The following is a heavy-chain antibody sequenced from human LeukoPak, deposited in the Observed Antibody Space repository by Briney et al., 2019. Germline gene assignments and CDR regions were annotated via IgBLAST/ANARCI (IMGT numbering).Heavy chain of an antibody. CDR2: IYTTGST. J-gene: IGHJ5*02. CDR1: GGSTSSGSYF. D-gene: IGHD6-19*01. CDR3: ARHRAVAGIYNWFDP. Sequence: SETLSLTCTVSGGSTSSGSYFWNWIRQPAGKGLEWIGRIYTTGSTSYSPSLKSRVTISVDTSKNQFSLKLSSVTAADTAVYYCARHRAVAGIYNWFDPWGQGTLVTVSS. V-gene: IGHV4-61*02.